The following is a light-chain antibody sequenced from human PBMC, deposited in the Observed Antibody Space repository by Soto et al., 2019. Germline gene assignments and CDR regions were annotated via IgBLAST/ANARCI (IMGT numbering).Light chain of an antibody. CDR1: QSILYMSNHKNY. CDR2: WAS. CDR3: QQYYSPPIT. V-gene: IGKV4-1*01. J-gene: IGKJ5*01. Sequence: DIVLTQSPDSLAVSVGERATINCKSSQSILYMSNHKNYLAWYQQKPRQPPKLLIYWASTRESGVPDRFSGSESGTDFTLTISSLQAEDVAVYYCQQYYSPPITFGQGTRLEIK.